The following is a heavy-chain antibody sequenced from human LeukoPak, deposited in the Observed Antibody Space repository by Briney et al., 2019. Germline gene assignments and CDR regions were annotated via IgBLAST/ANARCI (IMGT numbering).Heavy chain of an antibody. CDR3: AKGRAIFGVADYYYMDV. D-gene: IGHD3-3*01. CDR1: GFTFSSYA. V-gene: IGHV3-23*01. CDR2: ISGSGGST. Sequence: GGSLRLSCAASGFTFSSYAMNWVRQARGKGLEWVSAISGSGGSTYYADSVKGRFTISRDNSKNTLYLQMNSLRAEDTAVYYCAKGRAIFGVADYYYMDVWGKGTTVTVSS. J-gene: IGHJ6*03.